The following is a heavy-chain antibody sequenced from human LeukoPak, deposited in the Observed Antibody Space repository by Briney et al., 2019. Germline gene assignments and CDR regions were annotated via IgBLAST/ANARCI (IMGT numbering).Heavy chain of an antibody. D-gene: IGHD1-26*01. CDR2: ISGSGGST. J-gene: IGHJ4*02. Sequence: GGSLRLSCAASGFTFSSYAMSWVRQAPGKGLEWVSAISGSGGSTYYTDSAKGRFTISRDNSKDTLYLQMNSLRAEDTAVYYCARGRSVGATRSFDYWGQGTLVTVSS. CDR3: ARGRSVGATRSFDY. CDR1: GFTFSSYA. V-gene: IGHV3-23*01.